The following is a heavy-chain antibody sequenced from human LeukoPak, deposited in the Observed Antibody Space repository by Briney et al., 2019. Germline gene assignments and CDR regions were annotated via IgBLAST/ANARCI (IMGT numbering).Heavy chain of an antibody. V-gene: IGHV3-21*01. Sequence: PGGSLRLSCAASGFTFSSYSMNWVRQAPGKGLEWVSSISSSSSYIYYADSVKGRFTISRDNAKNSLYLQMNSLRAEDTAVYYCARLRSRKSNDAFDIWGQGTMVTVSS. CDR3: ARLRSRKSNDAFDI. CDR2: ISSSSSYI. D-gene: IGHD3-10*01. J-gene: IGHJ3*02. CDR1: GFTFSSYS.